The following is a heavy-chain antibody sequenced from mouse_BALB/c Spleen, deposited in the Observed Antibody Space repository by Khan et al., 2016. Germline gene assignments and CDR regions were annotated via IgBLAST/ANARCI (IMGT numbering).Heavy chain of an antibody. CDR3: ARLRYYGQHGY. V-gene: IGHV4-1*02. CDR2: INPDSSTI. Sequence: EVKLLESGGGLVQPGGSLKLSCAASGFDFSRYWMSWVRQAPGKGLEWIGEINPDSSTINYTPSLKDKFIISRDNAQNTPHLQMSKVRSKDTALNYCARLRYYGQHGYWGQGTTLTVTS. J-gene: IGHJ2*01. D-gene: IGHD1-1*01. CDR1: GFDFSRYW.